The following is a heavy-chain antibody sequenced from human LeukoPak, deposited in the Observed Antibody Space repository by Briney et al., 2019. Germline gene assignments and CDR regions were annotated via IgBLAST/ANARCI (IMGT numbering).Heavy chain of an antibody. CDR1: GFTFSSYA. V-gene: IGHV3-23*01. Sequence: PGGSLRLSCAASGFTFSSYAMSWVRQAPGKGLEWVSAISGSGGSTYYADSVKGRFTISRDNSKNTLYLQMNSLRAEDTAVYYCAKGMEWFGELSPIFDYWGQGTLVTVSS. D-gene: IGHD3-10*01. J-gene: IGHJ4*02. CDR2: ISGSGGST. CDR3: AKGMEWFGELSPIFDY.